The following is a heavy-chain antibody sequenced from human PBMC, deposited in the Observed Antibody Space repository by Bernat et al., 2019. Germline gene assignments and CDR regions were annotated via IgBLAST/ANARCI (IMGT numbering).Heavy chain of an antibody. CDR2: IRSKAYGGTT. CDR3: TRGSRGGRDEFDY. J-gene: IGHJ4*02. V-gene: IGHV3-49*04. CDR1: GFTFGDYA. Sequence: EVQLVESGGGLVQPGRSLRLSCTASGFTFGDYAMSWVRQAPGKGLEWVGFIRSKAYGGTTEYAASVKGRFTISRDDSKSIAYLQMNSLKTEDTAVYYCTRGSRGGRDEFDYWGQGTLVTVSS. D-gene: IGHD3-16*01.